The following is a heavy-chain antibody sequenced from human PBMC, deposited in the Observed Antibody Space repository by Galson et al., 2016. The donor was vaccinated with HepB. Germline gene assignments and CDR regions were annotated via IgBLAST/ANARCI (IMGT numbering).Heavy chain of an antibody. D-gene: IGHD6-25*01. J-gene: IGHJ3*02. CDR1: GYTFPIYW. Sequence: QSGAEVKKPGESLKISCQSFGYTFPIYWIAWVRQMPGKGLEWMGIIDPGDSDTRNSPAFPGQVTNSGDKSFSTSYLQWSSLKASDTATYYCARPRWQRAYVAFDIWGQGTMVTVAS. V-gene: IGHV5-51*01. CDR3: ARPRWQRAYVAFDI. CDR2: IDPGDSDT.